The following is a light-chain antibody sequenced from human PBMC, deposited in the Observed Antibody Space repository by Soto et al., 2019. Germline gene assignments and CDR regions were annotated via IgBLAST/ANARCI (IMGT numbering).Light chain of an antibody. CDR2: GAY. J-gene: IGKJ4*01. Sequence: EVVLTQSPGTLSLSPGERGTLACRASQRGSSAQLVWYQQKPGQAPRLLIYGAYNRATGIPDRFSGSGSVPDFTLTNSRLEREDFAVYYCQNWARSPLTFGGGTKVQVK. V-gene: IGKV3-20*01. CDR1: QRGSSAQ. CDR3: QNWARSPLT.